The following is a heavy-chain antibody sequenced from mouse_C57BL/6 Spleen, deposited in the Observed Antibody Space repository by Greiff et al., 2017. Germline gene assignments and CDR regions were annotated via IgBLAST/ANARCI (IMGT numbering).Heavy chain of an antibody. D-gene: IGHD4-1*01. Sequence: QVQLQQSGPELVKPGASVKISCKASGYAFSSSWMNWVKQRPGKGLEWIGRIYPGDGDTNYNGKFKGKATLTADKSSSTAYMQLSSLTSEDSAVYFCALTGRDYAMDYWGQVTSVTVSS. CDR2: IYPGDGDT. CDR3: ALTGRDYAMDY. CDR1: GYAFSSSW. J-gene: IGHJ4*01. V-gene: IGHV1-82*01.